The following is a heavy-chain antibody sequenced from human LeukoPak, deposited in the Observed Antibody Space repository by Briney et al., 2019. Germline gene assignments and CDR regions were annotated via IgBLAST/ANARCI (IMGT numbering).Heavy chain of an antibody. CDR2: MYGSTST. CDR3: ARHGGSYTFDL. V-gene: IGHV4-59*01. CDR1: GGSISSYY. Sequence: SETLSLTCTVSGGSISSYYWSWIRQPPGKGLELIGYMYGSTSTNYDPSLKSRVTISVDASKNQFSLRLSSVTAADTAVYYCARHGGSYTFDLWGQGVLVTVSS. D-gene: IGHD1-26*01. J-gene: IGHJ4*02.